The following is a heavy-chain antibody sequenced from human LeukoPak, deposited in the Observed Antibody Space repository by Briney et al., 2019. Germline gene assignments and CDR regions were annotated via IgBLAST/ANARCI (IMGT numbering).Heavy chain of an antibody. D-gene: IGHD2-15*01. CDR1: GGSISGYY. J-gene: IGHJ5*02. CDR2: IYYSGST. Sequence: SETLSLTCTVSGGSISGYYWSWIRQPPGKGLEWIGYIYYSGSTNYNPSLKSRVTISVDTSKNQFSLKLSSVTAADTAVYYCARHYCSGGSCSSNWFDPWGQGTLVTVSS. CDR3: ARHYCSGGSCSSNWFDP. V-gene: IGHV4-59*08.